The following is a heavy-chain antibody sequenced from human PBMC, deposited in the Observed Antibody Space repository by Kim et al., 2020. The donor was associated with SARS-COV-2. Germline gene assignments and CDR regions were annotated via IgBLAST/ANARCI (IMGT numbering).Heavy chain of an antibody. D-gene: IGHD3-3*01. V-gene: IGHV1-18*01. Sequence: ASVKVSCKASGYTFTSYGISWVRQAPGQGLEWMGWISAYNGNTNYAQKLQGRVTMTTDTSTSTAYMELRSLRSDDTAVYYCARDIPDFWSGIGTFDYWGQGTLVTVSS. CDR3: ARDIPDFWSGIGTFDY. J-gene: IGHJ4*02. CDR1: GYTFTSYG. CDR2: ISAYNGNT.